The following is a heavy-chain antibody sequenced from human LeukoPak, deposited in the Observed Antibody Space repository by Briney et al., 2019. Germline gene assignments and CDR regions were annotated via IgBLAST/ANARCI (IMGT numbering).Heavy chain of an antibody. CDR2: FDPEDGET. D-gene: IGHD6-13*01. CDR1: GYTLTELS. CDR3: ATYLSSSWPRWFDP. V-gene: IGHV1-24*01. Sequence: ASVKVSCKVSGYTLTELSMHWVRQAPGKGLEWMGGFDPEDGETIYAQKFQGRVTVTEDTSTDTAYMELSSLRSEDTAVYYCATYLSSSWPRWFDPWGQGTLVTVSS. J-gene: IGHJ5*02.